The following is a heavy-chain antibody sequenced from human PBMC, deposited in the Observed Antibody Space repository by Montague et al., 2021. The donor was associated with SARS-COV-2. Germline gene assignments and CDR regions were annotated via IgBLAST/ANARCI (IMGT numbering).Heavy chain of an antibody. CDR3: ATLSRRTAAGTRDYFGLDV. J-gene: IGHJ6*02. D-gene: IGHD6-13*01. CDR1: GASISTSTW. CDR2: IFHSGAI. Sequence: SETLSLTCRVSGASISTSTWWTWVRQTPRKGLEWIGEIFHSGAINYNPSLKSRVSISVDKSNNQFSLRLSSLIAADTAVYYCATLSRRTAAGTRDYFGLDVWGQGTTVVVSS. V-gene: IGHV4-4*02.